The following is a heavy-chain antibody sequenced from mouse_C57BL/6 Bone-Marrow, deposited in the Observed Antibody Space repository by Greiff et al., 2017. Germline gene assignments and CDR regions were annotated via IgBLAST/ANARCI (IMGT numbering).Heavy chain of an antibody. CDR1: GYTFTSYG. CDR3: AREIDYYYGSRGY. Sequence: QVQLQQSGAELARPGASVKLSCKASGYTFTSYGISWVKQRTGQGPEWIGEIYPRSGNTYYNEKFKGKATLTADKSSSTAYMELRSLTSEDSAVYFCAREIDYYYGSRGYWGQGTTLTVSS. D-gene: IGHD1-1*01. CDR2: IYPRSGNT. V-gene: IGHV1-81*01. J-gene: IGHJ2*01.